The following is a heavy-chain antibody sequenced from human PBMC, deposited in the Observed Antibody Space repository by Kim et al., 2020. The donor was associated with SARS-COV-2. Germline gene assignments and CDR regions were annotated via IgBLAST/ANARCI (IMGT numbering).Heavy chain of an antibody. Sequence: GGSLRLSCVVSRFTFSSSWMSWVRQAPGKGLEWVANINEDGSKKDYVDSVKGRFTISRDNTKNSLYLQMNSLRADDTAVYYCARLGSGVDYWGQGTLVFVSS. D-gene: IGHD6-19*01. V-gene: IGHV3-7*01. CDR2: INEDGSKK. J-gene: IGHJ4*02. CDR1: RFTFSSSW. CDR3: ARLGSGVDY.